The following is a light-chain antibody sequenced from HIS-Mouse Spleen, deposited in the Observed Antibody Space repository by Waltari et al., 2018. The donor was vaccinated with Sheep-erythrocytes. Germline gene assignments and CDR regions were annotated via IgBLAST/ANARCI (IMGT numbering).Light chain of an antibody. Sequence: EIVLTQSPGTLSLSPGERATLSCRASQSVNSSYLAWYQQKSGQAPRLLIYGASSRATGIPDRFSGSGSGTDFTLTISRLEPEDFAVYYCQQYGSSLRTFGQGTKVEIK. CDR2: GAS. V-gene: IGKV3-20*01. CDR3: QQYGSSLRT. CDR1: QSVNSSY. J-gene: IGKJ1*01.